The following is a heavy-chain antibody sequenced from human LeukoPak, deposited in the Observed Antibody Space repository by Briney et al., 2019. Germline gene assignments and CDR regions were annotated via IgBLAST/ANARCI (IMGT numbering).Heavy chain of an antibody. CDR2: ISSNGGST. Sequence: GGSLRLSCSASGFTFSSYAMHWVRQAPGKGLEYVSAISSNGGSTYYADSVKGRFTISRDNSKNTLYLQMSSLRAEDTAVYYCARHSDGGNYHDPFDIWGQGTMATVSS. V-gene: IGHV3-64D*06. CDR1: GFTFSSYA. CDR3: ARHSDGGNYHDPFDI. J-gene: IGHJ3*02. D-gene: IGHD4/OR15-4a*01.